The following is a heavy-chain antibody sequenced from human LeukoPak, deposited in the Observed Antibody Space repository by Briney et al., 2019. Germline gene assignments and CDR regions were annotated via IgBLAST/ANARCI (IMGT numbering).Heavy chain of an antibody. Sequence: PSETLSLTCTVSGGSNSNYYLSWIRQPPGKGLEWIGYISYIGSTKYNPSLKSRVTISEDTSKKQFSLKLSSVTAADTAVYYCAGSYHYYMDVWDKGTTVTVSS. J-gene: IGHJ6*03. CDR2: ISYIGST. CDR3: AGSYHYYMDV. CDR1: GGSNSNYY. V-gene: IGHV4-59*01.